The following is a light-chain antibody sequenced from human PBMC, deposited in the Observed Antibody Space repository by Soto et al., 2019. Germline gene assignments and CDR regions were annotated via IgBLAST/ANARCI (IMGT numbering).Light chain of an antibody. CDR3: QQYESYSNT. CDR2: KAS. Sequence: DVQLTQSPSTLSASVGDRVTITCRASQSIITWLAWYQQKPGKAPKLLIYKASILESGVPSRFSGSGSGTEFTLTISSLQPDDFATYFCQQYESYSNTFGQGTKLEIK. J-gene: IGKJ2*01. V-gene: IGKV1-5*03. CDR1: QSIITW.